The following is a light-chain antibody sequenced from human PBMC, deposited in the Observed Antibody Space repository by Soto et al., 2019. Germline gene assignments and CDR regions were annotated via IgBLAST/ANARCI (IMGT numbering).Light chain of an antibody. CDR2: EGS. J-gene: IGLJ1*01. CDR1: SSDVGSYNL. Sequence: HSVLTQPASVSGSPLQSITISCTGTSSDVGSYNLVSWYQQHPGKAPKLMIYEGSKRPSGVSNRFSGSKSGNTASLTISGLQAEDEADYYCCSYAGSSTSYVFGTGTKVTVL. V-gene: IGLV2-23*01. CDR3: CSYAGSSTSYV.